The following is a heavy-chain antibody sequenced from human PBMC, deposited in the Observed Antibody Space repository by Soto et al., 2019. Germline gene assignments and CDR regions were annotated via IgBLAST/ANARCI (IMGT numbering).Heavy chain of an antibody. D-gene: IGHD3-22*01. CDR3: ARELDYDCSGTLGY. CDR1: GYTFTSYG. V-gene: IGHV1-18*04. J-gene: IGHJ4*02. Sequence: SVKVSCNASGYTFTSYGISWVRQAPGQGLEWMGWISAYNGNTNYAQKMQGRVTMTTDTSTSTAYMELRSLRSDDTAVYYCARELDYDCSGTLGYWGQGTLVTVSS. CDR2: ISAYNGNT.